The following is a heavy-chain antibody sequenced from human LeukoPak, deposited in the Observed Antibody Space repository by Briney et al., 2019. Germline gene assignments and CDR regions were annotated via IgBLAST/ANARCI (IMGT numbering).Heavy chain of an antibody. V-gene: IGHV3-11*01. CDR1: GFTFSDYY. Sequence: PGGSLRLSCAASGFTFSDYYMSWIRQAPGKGLEWVSYISSSGSTIYYADSVKGRFTISRDNAKNSLYLQMNSLRAEDTAVYYCARDYYDSSGYYYGAFDIWGQGTMVTVSS. D-gene: IGHD3-22*01. CDR3: ARDYYDSSGYYYGAFDI. CDR2: ISSSGSTI. J-gene: IGHJ3*02.